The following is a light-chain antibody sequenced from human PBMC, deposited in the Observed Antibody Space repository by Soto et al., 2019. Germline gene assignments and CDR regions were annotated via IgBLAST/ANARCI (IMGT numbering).Light chain of an antibody. CDR3: QQYNNWPFT. Sequence: EIVMTQSPATLSVSPGERATLSCRASQSVSRNLAWYQQKPGQAPRLLIYGASTRATGIQARFSGSGSGTEFTLTISSLQSEDFAIYYCQQYNNWPFTFGQGTKLEIK. CDR1: QSVSRN. CDR2: GAS. V-gene: IGKV3-15*01. J-gene: IGKJ2*01.